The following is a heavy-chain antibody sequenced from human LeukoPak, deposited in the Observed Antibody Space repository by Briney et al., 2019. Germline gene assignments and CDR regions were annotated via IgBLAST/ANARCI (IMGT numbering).Heavy chain of an antibody. CDR3: ARENSNYGDYYFDY. Sequence: ASVKVSCKASGYTFTTYNINWVRQAPGQGLEWMGWISGYNGNTNYAQKLQGRVTMTTDTSTSTAYMELRSLRSDDTAVYYCARENSNYGDYYFDYWGQGTLVTVSS. J-gene: IGHJ4*02. CDR2: ISGYNGNT. V-gene: IGHV1-18*01. CDR1: GYTFTTYN. D-gene: IGHD4-11*01.